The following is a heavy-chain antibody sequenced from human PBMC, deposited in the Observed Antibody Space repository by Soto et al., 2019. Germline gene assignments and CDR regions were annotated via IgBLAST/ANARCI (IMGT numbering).Heavy chain of an antibody. D-gene: IGHD3-22*01. CDR3: ARADYYGSSGYHLDY. CDR2: INPSGGST. Sequence: QVQLVQSGAEVKKPGASVKVSCKASGYTFSNFYIHWVRQAPGQGLEWMGIINPSGGSTSYAQKFQGRVTMTRDTSTSTVYMELSSLRSEDTAVPYCARADYYGSSGYHLDYWGQGTLVTVSS. CDR1: GYTFSNFY. J-gene: IGHJ4*02. V-gene: IGHV1-46*01.